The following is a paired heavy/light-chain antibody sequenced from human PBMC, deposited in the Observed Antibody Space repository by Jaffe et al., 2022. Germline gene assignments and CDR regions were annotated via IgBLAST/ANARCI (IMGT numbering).Heavy chain of an antibody. CDR1: GGSFSGYY. CDR2: INHSGST. J-gene: IGHJ4*02. CDR3: ARLGAYYYGSGPPYYFDY. D-gene: IGHD3-10*01. V-gene: IGHV4-34*01. Sequence: QVQLQQWGAGLLKPSETLSLTCAVYGGSFSGYYWSWIRQPPGKGLEWIGEINHSGSTNYNPSLKSRVTISVDTSKNQFSLKLSSVTAADTAVYYCARLGAYYYGSGPPYYFDYWGQGTLVTVSS.
Light chain of an antibody. J-gene: IGKJ5*01. V-gene: IGKV3-15*01. Sequence: EIVMTQSPATLSVSPGERATLSCRASQSVSSNLAWYQQKPGQAPRLLIYGASTRATGIPARFSGSGSGTEFTLTISSLQSEDFAVYYCQQYNNWPITFGQGTRLEIK. CDR3: QQYNNWPIT. CDR2: GAS. CDR1: QSVSSN.